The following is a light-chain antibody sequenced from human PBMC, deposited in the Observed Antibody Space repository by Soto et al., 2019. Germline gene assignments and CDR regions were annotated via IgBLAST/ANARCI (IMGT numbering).Light chain of an antibody. J-gene: IGKJ1*01. CDR1: QSVSSN. Sequence: EIVMTQSPATLSVSPGESSTLSCRASQSVSSNLAWYQQKPGQAPRLLIYGASTRATAIPARFTGSGSGTQFTLTISSLQSQDFAVYYCQQYNNWPPGTFGPGTKVDIK. V-gene: IGKV3-15*01. CDR3: QQYNNWPPGT. CDR2: GAS.